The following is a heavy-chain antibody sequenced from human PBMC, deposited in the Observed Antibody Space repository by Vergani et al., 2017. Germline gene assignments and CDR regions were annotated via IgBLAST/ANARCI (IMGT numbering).Heavy chain of an antibody. CDR3: AKDISSSERYLDF. CDR1: GFTFRSYA. J-gene: IGHJ4*02. CDR2: VSSTGGRT. V-gene: IGHV3-23*01. D-gene: IGHD6-13*01. Sequence: EVQLLESGGGIVQPGGSLRLSCVASGFTFRSYAMSWVRQAPGKGLEWGSDVSSTGGRTYYADSVKGRFTVSRDNSKSTVYLQMNSLTAADTAVYYCAKDISSSERYLDFWGQGTLVTVSA.